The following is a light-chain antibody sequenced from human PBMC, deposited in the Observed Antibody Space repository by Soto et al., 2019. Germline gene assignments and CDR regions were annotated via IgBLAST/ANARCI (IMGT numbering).Light chain of an antibody. CDR2: GAS. V-gene: IGKV3-20*01. CDR1: QSVSSSY. Sequence: EIVLTQSPGTLSLSPGERATLSCRASQSVSSSYLAWYQQKPGQAPRLLIYGASSRATGIPDRFSGSGSGKDFTLTISRLEPEDFAVYYCQQYGSSSTFGQGTKVEIK. CDR3: QQYGSSST. J-gene: IGKJ1*01.